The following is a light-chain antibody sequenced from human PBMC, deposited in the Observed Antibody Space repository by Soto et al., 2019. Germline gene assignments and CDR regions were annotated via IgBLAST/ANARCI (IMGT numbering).Light chain of an antibody. CDR1: QNISTY. CDR3: QQYDNYPLT. J-gene: IGKJ1*01. Sequence: DIQMTQSPSSLSASVGDRVTITCQASQNISTYLNWYQQKPGKAPKLLIYKASNLERGVPSRFSGSGSGTEFTFTISSLQPDDFATYYCQQYDNYPLTFGQGTKVDIK. V-gene: IGKV1-33*01. CDR2: KAS.